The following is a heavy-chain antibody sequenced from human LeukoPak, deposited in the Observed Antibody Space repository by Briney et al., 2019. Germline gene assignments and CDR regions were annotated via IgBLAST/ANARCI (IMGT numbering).Heavy chain of an antibody. CDR1: GGTFSSYA. D-gene: IGHD3-22*01. Sequence: ASVTVSCKASGGTFSSYAISWVRQAPGQGLEWMGGIIPIFGTANYAQKFQGRVTITADESTSTAYMELSSLRSEDTAVYYCARSSLVVTYYYYGMDVWGQGTTVTVSS. V-gene: IGHV1-69*13. CDR2: IIPIFGTA. CDR3: ARSSLVVTYYYYGMDV. J-gene: IGHJ6*02.